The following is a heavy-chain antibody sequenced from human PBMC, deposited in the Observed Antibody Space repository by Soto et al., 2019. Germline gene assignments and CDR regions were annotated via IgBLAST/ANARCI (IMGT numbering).Heavy chain of an antibody. CDR3: VKSQLSDSGGYPLAS. D-gene: IGHD3-22*01. J-gene: IGHJ4*02. V-gene: IGHV3-30*18. CDR1: GFTFSTYA. CDR2: ISYDESDK. Sequence: QVQLVESGGGVVQPGKSLRLSCAASGFTFSTYAMHWVRQAPGKGLEWVAVISYDESDKLYADSVKGRFTISKDNSKNTLYLQMNSLRVEDTAVYYCVKSQLSDSGGYPLASWGQGTLVTVSS.